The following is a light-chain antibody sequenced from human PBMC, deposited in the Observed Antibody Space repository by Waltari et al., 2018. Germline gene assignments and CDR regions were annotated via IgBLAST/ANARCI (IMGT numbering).Light chain of an antibody. CDR2: TAS. CDR3: QQSYSFPRT. V-gene: IGKV1-39*01. CDR1: QSITNY. J-gene: IGKJ1*01. Sequence: DIQMTQSPSSLSASVGDRVTVTCRARQSITNYLNWYQQRPGEAPKLLIHTASRLQSGVPSRFSGSGSWTDFSLTISTLQPEDFATYYCQQSYSFPRTFGQGTKVEI.